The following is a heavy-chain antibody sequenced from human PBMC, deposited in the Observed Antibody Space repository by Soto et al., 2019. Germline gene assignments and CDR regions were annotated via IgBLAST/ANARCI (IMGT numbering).Heavy chain of an antibody. CDR3: ATGSGADYPFDI. CDR2: IRNKANSYTT. CDR1: GFTFSDHY. V-gene: IGHV3-72*01. J-gene: IGHJ3*02. Sequence: EVQLVESGGGLVQPGGSLRLSCAVSGFTFSDHYMDWVRQAPGKGLEWVGHIRNKANSYTTEYAASVRGRFTISRDDSKNSLYLHMHSLITEDTAVYYCATGSGADYPFDIWGQGTMVTVSS. D-gene: IGHD3-3*01.